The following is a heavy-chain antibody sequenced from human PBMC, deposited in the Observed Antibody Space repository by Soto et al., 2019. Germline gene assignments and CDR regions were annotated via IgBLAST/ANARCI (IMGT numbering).Heavy chain of an antibody. CDR1: GGSVSSDFSS. Sequence: QLHLQESGSGLLKPSQTLSLTCGVSGGSVSSDFSSWIWIRQTSGKGLEWIGYIYHSGSSYFNPSLVSRGSISIDTSKNQFSLSLTSVTAADTAVYYCARGQPGLFSFDSWGQGILVTVSS. D-gene: IGHD3-9*01. CDR2: IYHSGSS. V-gene: IGHV4-30-2*01. CDR3: ARGQPGLFSFDS. J-gene: IGHJ4*02.